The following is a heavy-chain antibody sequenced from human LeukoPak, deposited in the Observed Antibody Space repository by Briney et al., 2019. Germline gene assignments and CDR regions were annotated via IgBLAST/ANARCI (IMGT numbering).Heavy chain of an antibody. CDR1: GYTFTGYY. CDR3: ARGLGPSTVVTPGDY. CDR2: IIPIFGTA. V-gene: IGHV1-69*01. J-gene: IGHJ4*02. Sequence: SVKVSCKASGYTFTGYYMHWVRQAPGQGLEWMGGIIPIFGTANYAQKFQGRVTITADESTSTAYMELSSLRSEDTAVYYCARGLGPSTVVTPGDYWGQGTLVTVS. D-gene: IGHD4-23*01.